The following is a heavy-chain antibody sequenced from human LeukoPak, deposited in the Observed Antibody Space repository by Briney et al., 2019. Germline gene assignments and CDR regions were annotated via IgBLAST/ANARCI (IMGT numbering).Heavy chain of an antibody. D-gene: IGHD3-22*01. CDR2: ISGYNGNT. CDR3: AREYSNGYYYY. J-gene: IGHJ4*02. V-gene: IGHV1-18*01. CDR1: GYTFSSYC. Sequence: GASVKVSCKASGYTFSSYCIRWVRQAPGQGLEWMGWISGYNGNTNYAEKLQGRVIMTTDTSTSTAYMELRSLRSDDTAVYYCAREYSNGYYYYWGQGTLVTVSS.